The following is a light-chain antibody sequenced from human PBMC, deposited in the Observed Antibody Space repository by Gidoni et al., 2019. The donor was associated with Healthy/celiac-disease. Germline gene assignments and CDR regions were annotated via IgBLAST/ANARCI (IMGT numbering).Light chain of an antibody. Sequence: IQMTQSPSSLSASVGDRVTITCRASQSISSYLNWYQQKPGKAPKLLIYAASSLQSGVPSRFSGSGSGTDFTLTSSSLQPEDFATYYCQQSYSTPPTFGGXTKVEIK. J-gene: IGKJ4*01. CDR2: AAS. V-gene: IGKV1-39*01. CDR3: QQSYSTPPT. CDR1: QSISSY.